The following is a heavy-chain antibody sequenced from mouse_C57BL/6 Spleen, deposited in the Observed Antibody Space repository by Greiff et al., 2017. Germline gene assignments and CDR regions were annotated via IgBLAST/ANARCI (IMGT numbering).Heavy chain of an antibody. D-gene: IGHD3-2*02. Sequence: ESGPGMVKPSQSLSLTCTVTGYSITSGYDWHWIRHFPGNKLEWMGYISYSGSNNYNPSPKSRIYITHDTSKNHVFLKLNSVTTEDTATYYCARGGGSGPRFAYWGQGTLVTVSA. CDR3: ARGGGSGPRFAY. CDR2: ISYSGSN. J-gene: IGHJ3*01. CDR1: GYSITSGYD. V-gene: IGHV3-1*01.